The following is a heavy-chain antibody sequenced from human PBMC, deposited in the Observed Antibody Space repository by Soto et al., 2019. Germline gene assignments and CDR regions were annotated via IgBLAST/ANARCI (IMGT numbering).Heavy chain of an antibody. D-gene: IGHD6-19*01. CDR1: GYTFTSYG. J-gene: IGHJ4*02. CDR2: INAYNRNT. Sequence: QVQLVQSGAEVKKPGASVKVSCKASGYTFTSYGISWVRQAPGQGLEWMGWINAYNRNTNYAQKSQCRVTMTTDTSTSTDHMELRSLRSDDTTVYFCASEAVSGITGFDYWGQGTLVTVSS. CDR3: ASEAVSGITGFDY. V-gene: IGHV1-18*01.